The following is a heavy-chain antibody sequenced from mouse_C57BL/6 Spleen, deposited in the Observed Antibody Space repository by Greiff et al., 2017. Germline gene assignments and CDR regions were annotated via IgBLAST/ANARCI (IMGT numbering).Heavy chain of an antibody. D-gene: IGHD1-1*01. CDR1: GYTFTDYN. J-gene: IGHJ3*01. CDR2: INPNNGGT. V-gene: IGHV1-22*01. CDR3: AREGTTVPSFAY. Sequence: LVKPGASVKMSCKASGYTFTDYNMHWVKQSHGKSLEWIGYINPNNGGTSNNQKFKGKATLTVNKSSSTAYMELRSLTSEDSAVYYCAREGTTVPSFAYWGQGTLVTVSA.